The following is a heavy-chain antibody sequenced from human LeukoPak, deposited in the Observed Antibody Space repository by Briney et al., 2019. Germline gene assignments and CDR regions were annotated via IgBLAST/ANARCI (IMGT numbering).Heavy chain of an antibody. J-gene: IGHJ4*02. V-gene: IGHV3-7*01. Sequence: GGSLRLSCAASGFTFSSYWMSWVRLAPGKGLEWVANIKQDGSEKYYVDSVKGRFTISRDNAKNSLYLQTNSLRAEDTAVYYCARGARQWLVPDFDYWGQGTLVTVSS. D-gene: IGHD6-19*01. CDR2: IKQDGSEK. CDR1: GFTFSSYW. CDR3: ARGARQWLVPDFDY.